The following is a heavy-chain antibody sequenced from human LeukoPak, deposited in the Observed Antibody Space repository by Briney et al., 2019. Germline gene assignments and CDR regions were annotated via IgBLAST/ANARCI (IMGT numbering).Heavy chain of an antibody. CDR3: ARGPRRVLRFLEWLPEGYYYGMDV. CDR1: GGSFSGYY. V-gene: IGHV4-34*01. Sequence: SEILSLTCAVYGGSFSGYYWSWIRQPPGKGLEWIGEINHSGSTNYNPSLKSRVTISVDTSKNQFSLKLSSVTAADTAVYYCARGPRRVLRFLEWLPEGYYYGMDVWGQGTTVTVSS. D-gene: IGHD3-3*01. CDR2: INHSGST. J-gene: IGHJ6*02.